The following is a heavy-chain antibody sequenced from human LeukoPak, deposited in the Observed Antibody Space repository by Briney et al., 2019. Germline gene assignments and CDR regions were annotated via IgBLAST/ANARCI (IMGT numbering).Heavy chain of an antibody. CDR1: GFIVSSNY. J-gene: IGHJ4*02. CDR2: IYSGGST. V-gene: IGHV3-66*01. D-gene: IGHD1-26*01. CDR3: ARLRGGTYFDY. Sequence: GGSLRLSCVASGFIVSSNYMTWVRQAPGKGLGWVSVIYSGGSTYYADSVKGRFTISRDNSKNTLYLQMNSLRAEDTAVYYCARLRGGTYFDYWGQGTLVTVSS.